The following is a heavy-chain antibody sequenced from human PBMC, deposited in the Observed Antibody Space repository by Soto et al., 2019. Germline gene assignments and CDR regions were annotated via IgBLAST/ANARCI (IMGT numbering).Heavy chain of an antibody. V-gene: IGHV1-3*01. CDR1: GYTFTSYA. D-gene: IGHD2-21*01. Sequence: QVQLVQSGAEVKKPGASVKVSCKASGYTFTSYAMHWVRQAPGQRLEWMGWINAGNGNTKYSQKFQGRVTITRDTSASTAYRERSSLRSEDTAVYYWAREVVNYYYGMDVWGQGTTVTVSS. CDR2: INAGNGNT. J-gene: IGHJ6*02. CDR3: AREVVNYYYGMDV.